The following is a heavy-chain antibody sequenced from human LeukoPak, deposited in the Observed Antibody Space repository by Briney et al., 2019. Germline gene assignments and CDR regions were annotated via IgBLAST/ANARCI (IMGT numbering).Heavy chain of an antibody. CDR1: GFTFSSNW. J-gene: IGHJ4*02. V-gene: IGHV3-74*01. CDR3: ARGPNSNWSGLDF. CDR2: INEDGSTT. Sequence: GGSLRLSCAASGFTFSSNWMHWVRQAPGKGLVWVSRINEDGSTTNYADSVKGRSTIFRDNAKNTLYLQMNSLRAEDTAVYYCARGPNSNWSGLDFWGQGTLLTVSS. D-gene: IGHD6-6*01.